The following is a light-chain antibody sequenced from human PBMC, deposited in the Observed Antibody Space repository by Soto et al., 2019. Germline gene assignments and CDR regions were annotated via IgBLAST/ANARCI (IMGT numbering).Light chain of an antibody. Sequence: IVMTQSPATLSVSPGERVTLSCRASQSVSSHLAWYQQKPGQSPRLLIYATSTRANGIPARFSGSESGTEFTLTITSLQSEDFALYFCQQYNDLITFGGGTKVEIK. V-gene: IGKV3-15*01. J-gene: IGKJ4*01. CDR2: ATS. CDR3: QQYNDLIT. CDR1: QSVSSH.